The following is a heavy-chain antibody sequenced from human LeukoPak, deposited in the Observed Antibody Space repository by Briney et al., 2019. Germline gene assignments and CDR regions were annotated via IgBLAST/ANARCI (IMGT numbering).Heavy chain of an antibody. CDR3: AEDRVWFGEGLPPASDY. CDR2: IRYDGSNK. J-gene: IGHJ4*02. V-gene: IGHV3-30*02. Sequence: GGSLRLSCAASGFTFSSYGTHWVRQAPGKGLEWVAFIRYDGSNKYYADSVKGRFTISRDNSKNTLYLQMNSLRAEDTAVYYCAEDRVWFGEGLPPASDYWGQGTLVTVSS. CDR1: GFTFSSYG. D-gene: IGHD3-10*01.